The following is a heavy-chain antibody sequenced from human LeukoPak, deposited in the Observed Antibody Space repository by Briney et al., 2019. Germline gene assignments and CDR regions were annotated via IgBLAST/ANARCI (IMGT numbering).Heavy chain of an antibody. V-gene: IGHV4-59*11. J-gene: IGHJ6*03. CDR3: ARGVSSSSFGYYYYYMDV. D-gene: IGHD6-6*01. CDR2: IYYSGST. Sequence: PSETLSLTCTVSGGSINSHYWNWVRQPPGKGLEWIGYIYYSGSTNYNPSLKSRVTISVDTSKNQFSLKLSSVTAADTAVYYCARGVSSSSFGYYYYYMDVWGKGTTVTVSS. CDR1: GGSINSHY.